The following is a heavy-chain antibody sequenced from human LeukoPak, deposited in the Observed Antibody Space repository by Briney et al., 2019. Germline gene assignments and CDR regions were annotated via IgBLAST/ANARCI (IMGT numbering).Heavy chain of an antibody. CDR1: GFTFSSYA. CDR3: VRGAPSDY. Sequence: GGSLRLSCAASGFTFSSYAMSWVRQTPGKGLEWVANIKQDGSEKNYVDSVKGRFTIFRDNARNSLYLQMNSLRAEDTAVYYCVRGAPSDYWGQGTLVTVSS. D-gene: IGHD4/OR15-4a*01. V-gene: IGHV3-7*01. J-gene: IGHJ4*02. CDR2: IKQDGSEK.